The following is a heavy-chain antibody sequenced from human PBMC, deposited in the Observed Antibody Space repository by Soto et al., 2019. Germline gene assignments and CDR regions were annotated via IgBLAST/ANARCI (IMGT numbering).Heavy chain of an antibody. CDR2: ISYDGSNK. J-gene: IGHJ4*02. Sequence: QVQLVESGGGVVQPGRSLRLSCAASGFTFSSYGMHWVRQAPGKGLEWVAVISYDGSNKYYADSVKGRFTISRDNSKNTLYLQMNSLRAEDTAVYYCASLAAAGNEPRYYWGQGTLVTVSS. CDR3: ASLAAAGNEPRYY. D-gene: IGHD6-13*01. V-gene: IGHV3-30*03. CDR1: GFTFSSYG.